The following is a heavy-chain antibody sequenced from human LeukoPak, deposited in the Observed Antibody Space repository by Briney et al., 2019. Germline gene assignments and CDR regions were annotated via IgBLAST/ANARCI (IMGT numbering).Heavy chain of an antibody. D-gene: IGHD6-19*01. CDR1: GFTVSSNY. J-gene: IGHJ4*02. CDR2: IYSGGST. Sequence: AGGSLRLSCAASGFTVSSNYMSWVRQAPGKGLEWVSVIYSGGSTYYADSVKGRFTISRDNSKNMLYLQMNSLRAEDTAVYYCARIPRGSIAVAGYFDYWGQGTLVTVSS. V-gene: IGHV3-53*01. CDR3: ARIPRGSIAVAGYFDY.